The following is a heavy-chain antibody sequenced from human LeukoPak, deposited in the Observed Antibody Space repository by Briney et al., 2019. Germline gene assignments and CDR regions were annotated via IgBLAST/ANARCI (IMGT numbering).Heavy chain of an antibody. Sequence: PGGSLRLSCAASGFTFSSYAMSWVRQAPGKGLEWVSVISGSGGSTYYADSVKGRFTISRDNSKNTLYLQMSSLRAEDTAVYYCAAAHFGVDQYYYGMDVWGQGTTVTVSS. CDR2: ISGSGGST. D-gene: IGHD3-3*01. CDR1: GFTFSSYA. CDR3: AAAHFGVDQYYYGMDV. J-gene: IGHJ6*02. V-gene: IGHV3-23*01.